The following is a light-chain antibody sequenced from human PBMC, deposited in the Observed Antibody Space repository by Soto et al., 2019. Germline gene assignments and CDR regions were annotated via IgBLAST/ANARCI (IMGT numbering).Light chain of an antibody. Sequence: DIQMTQSPSTLSGSVGDRVTITCRASQTISSWLAWYQQKPGKAPKLLIYKASTLKSGVPSRFSGSGSGTDFTLTISSLEPEDFAVYYCQQRAGSSTFGQGTRLEIK. CDR2: KAS. V-gene: IGKV1-5*03. J-gene: IGKJ5*01. CDR3: QQRAGSST. CDR1: QTISSW.